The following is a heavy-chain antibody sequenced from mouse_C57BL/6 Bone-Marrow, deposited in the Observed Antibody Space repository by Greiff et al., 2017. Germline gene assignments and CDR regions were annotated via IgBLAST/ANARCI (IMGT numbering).Heavy chain of an antibody. CDR1: GYTFTSYW. J-gene: IGHJ1*03. CDR3: ARYYGRSYWYFDV. V-gene: IGHV1-69*01. CDR2: IDPSDSYT. D-gene: IGHD1-1*01. Sequence: VQLQQSGAELVMPGASVKLSCKASGYTFTSYWMHWVKQRPGQGLEWIGEIDPSDSYTNYNQKFKGKSTLTVDKSSSTAYMQLSSLTSEDSAVYYCARYYGRSYWYFDVWGTGTTVTVSS.